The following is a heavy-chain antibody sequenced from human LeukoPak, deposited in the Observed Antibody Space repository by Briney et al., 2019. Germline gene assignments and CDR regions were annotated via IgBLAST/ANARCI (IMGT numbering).Heavy chain of an antibody. CDR3: AREAAARGDYYYYYMDV. V-gene: IGHV4-59*11. D-gene: IGHD6-13*01. CDR2: IYYSGST. CDR1: GGSISSHY. Sequence: PSETLSLTCTVSGGSISSHYWSWIRQPPGKGLEWIGYIYYSGSTNYNPSLKSRVTISVDTSKNQFSQKLSSVTAADTAVYYCAREAAARGDYYYYYMDVWGKGTTVTVSS. J-gene: IGHJ6*03.